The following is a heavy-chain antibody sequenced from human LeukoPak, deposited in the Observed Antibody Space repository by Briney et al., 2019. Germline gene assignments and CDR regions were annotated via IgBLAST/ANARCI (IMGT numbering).Heavy chain of an antibody. V-gene: IGHV4-39*02. CDR1: GGSISSSSYY. Sequence: SETLSLTCAVSGGSISSSSYYWGWIRQPPGKGLQWIGSIYYSGSTYYNPSLKSRVTISVDTSKNHFSLKLSSVTAADTAIYYCARACGKYYEDFDYWGQGILVTVSS. D-gene: IGHD1-26*01. J-gene: IGHJ4*02. CDR2: IYYSGST. CDR3: ARACGKYYEDFDY.